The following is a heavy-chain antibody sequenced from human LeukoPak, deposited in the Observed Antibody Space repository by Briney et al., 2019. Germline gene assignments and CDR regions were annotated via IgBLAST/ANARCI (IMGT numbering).Heavy chain of an antibody. V-gene: IGHV3-21*01. CDR1: GFTFSSYS. Sequence: PGGSLRLSCAASGFTFSSYSMNWVRQAPGKGLEWVSSISSSSSYIYYADSVKGRFTISRDNAKNSLYLQMNSLRAEDTAVYYCARVSIVVVPAAVPHMDVWGKGTTATVSS. CDR3: ARVSIVVVPAAVPHMDV. D-gene: IGHD2-2*01. CDR2: ISSSSSYI. J-gene: IGHJ6*03.